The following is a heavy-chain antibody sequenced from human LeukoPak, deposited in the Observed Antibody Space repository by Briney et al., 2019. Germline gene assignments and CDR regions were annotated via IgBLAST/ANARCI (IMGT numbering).Heavy chain of an antibody. CDR2: INNDGSNT. J-gene: IGHJ4*02. CDR3: ARDRYSSSDY. Sequence: TGGSLRLSCAASVFTFSTYWMHWVRQAPGKGLVWVSCINNDGSNTKYADSVKGRFTISRDNAKNTLYLQMNSLRAEDTAVYFCARDRYSSSDYWGQGTLVTVSS. CDR1: VFTFSTYW. V-gene: IGHV3-74*03. D-gene: IGHD2-15*01.